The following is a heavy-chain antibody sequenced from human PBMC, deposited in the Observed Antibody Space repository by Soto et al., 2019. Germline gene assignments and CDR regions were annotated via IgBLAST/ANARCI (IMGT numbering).Heavy chain of an antibody. CDR2: IGTAGDT. V-gene: IGHV3-13*01. CDR3: AREFYHGSGLRCGMDV. D-gene: IGHD3-10*01. CDR1: GFTFSSYD. Sequence: GGSLRLSCAASGFTFSSYDMHWVRQATGKGLEWVSAIGTAGDTYYPGSVKGRFTISRENAKNSLYLQMNSLRAGDTAVYYCAREFYHGSGLRCGMDVWGQGTTVTVSS. J-gene: IGHJ6*02.